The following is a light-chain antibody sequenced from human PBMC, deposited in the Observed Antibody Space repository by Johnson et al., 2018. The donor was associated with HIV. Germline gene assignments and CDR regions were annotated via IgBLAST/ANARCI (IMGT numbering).Light chain of an antibody. CDR3: GTWDSSLSAGYV. CDR2: ENT. CDR1: SSNIGNNY. V-gene: IGLV1-51*02. J-gene: IGLJ1*01. Sequence: QSVLTQPPSVSAAPGQMVTISCSGSSSNIGNNYVSWYQHLPGTAPKLLIYENTKRPSGVPDRFSGSKSGSSATLGITGLQTGDEADYYCGTWDSSLSAGYVFGTGTKVTVL.